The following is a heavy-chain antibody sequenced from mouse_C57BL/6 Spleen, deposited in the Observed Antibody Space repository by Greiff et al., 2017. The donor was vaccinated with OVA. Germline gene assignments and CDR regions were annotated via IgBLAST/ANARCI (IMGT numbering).Heavy chain of an antibody. CDR1: GYSFTDYN. D-gene: IGHD2-4*01. Sequence: VQLQQSGPELVKPGASVTISCKASGYSFTDYNMNWVKQSHGKSLEWIGVINPNYGTTSYNQKFKGKATLTVDQSSSTAYMQLISLTSDDSAVYDSACDDYDGGDYWGQGTTLTVSS. CDR2: INPNYGTT. V-gene: IGHV1-39*01. CDR3: ACDDYDGGDY. J-gene: IGHJ2*01.